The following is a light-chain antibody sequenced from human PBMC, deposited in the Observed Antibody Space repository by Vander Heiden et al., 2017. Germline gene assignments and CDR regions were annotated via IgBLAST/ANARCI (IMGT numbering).Light chain of an antibody. J-gene: IGKJ4*01. CDR2: DAS. V-gene: IGKV3-15*01. Sequence: EIGLTQSPATLSLSPGERASLSCRASQGVNSDLAWYQQKPGQAPRLLIYDASTRATGIPARFSGSGSGREFTLTISSLQSEDFAVYCCQQYHRWPLTFGAGTKVEIK. CDR1: QGVNSD. CDR3: QQYHRWPLT.